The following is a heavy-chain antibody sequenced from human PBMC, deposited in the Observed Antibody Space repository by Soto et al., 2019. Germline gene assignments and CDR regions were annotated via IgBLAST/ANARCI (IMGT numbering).Heavy chain of an antibody. Sequence: EVQLVESGGGLVQPGGSLRLSCAASGFTFSSYDMHWVRQATGKGLEWVSAIGTAGDTYYPGSVKGRFTISRENAKNSWYLQMNSLRAGDTAVYYCAREGGSLRGAFDIWGQGTMVTVSS. CDR1: GFTFSSYD. J-gene: IGHJ3*02. V-gene: IGHV3-13*01. CDR3: AREGGSLRGAFDI. D-gene: IGHD1-26*01. CDR2: IGTAGDT.